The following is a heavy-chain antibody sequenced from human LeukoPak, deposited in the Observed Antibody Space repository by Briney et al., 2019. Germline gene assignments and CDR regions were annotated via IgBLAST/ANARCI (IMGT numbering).Heavy chain of an antibody. Sequence: PGGSLRLSCAGSGFTFSSYAMSWVRRAPGKGLEWGSAIRDTGATTYDADSVKGRFTISRDNSRSTLYLQMNSLRAEDTALYYCAKDTSIGRYCTNGVCSPFDYWGQGTLVTVSS. CDR2: IRDTGATT. CDR3: AKDTSIGRYCTNGVCSPFDY. CDR1: GFTFSSYA. J-gene: IGHJ4*02. V-gene: IGHV3-23*01. D-gene: IGHD2-8*01.